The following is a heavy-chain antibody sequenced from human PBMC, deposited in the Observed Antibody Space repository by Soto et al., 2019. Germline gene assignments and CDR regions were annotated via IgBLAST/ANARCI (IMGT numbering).Heavy chain of an antibody. V-gene: IGHV1-8*01. J-gene: IGHJ4*02. D-gene: IGHD1-26*01. Sequence: QVQLVQSGAEVKMPGASVKVSCKASGYTFTDYGINWVRQATGQGLEWMGWMNPKSGDTVYAQKFQGRVSMTRATSISTAYMELNSLKSEDTAVSYCARWGYSVVGATVYWGQGTLVTVSS. CDR3: ARWGYSVVGATVY. CDR1: GYTFTDYG. CDR2: MNPKSGDT.